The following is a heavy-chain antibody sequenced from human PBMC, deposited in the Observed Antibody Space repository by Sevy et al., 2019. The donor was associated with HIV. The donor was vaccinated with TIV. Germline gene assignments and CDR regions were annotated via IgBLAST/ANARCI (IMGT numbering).Heavy chain of an antibody. J-gene: IGHJ6*02. Sequence: GGSLRLSCAASGFSVSSNYMSWVRQAPGKGPEWVLVIHSGGKISYADSVQGRFTISRENSKNTLYLQMNSLRAEDTAVYYCAREDIVLGEDNYYGIDVWGQGTTVTVSS. D-gene: IGHD2-15*01. V-gene: IGHV3-53*01. CDR1: GFSVSSNY. CDR2: IHSGGKI. CDR3: AREDIVLGEDNYYGIDV.